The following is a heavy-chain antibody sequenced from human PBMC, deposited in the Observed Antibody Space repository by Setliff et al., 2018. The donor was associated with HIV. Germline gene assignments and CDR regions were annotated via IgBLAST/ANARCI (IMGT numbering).Heavy chain of an antibody. J-gene: IGHJ4*02. CDR2: ISTSGRT. CDR1: GGSISSGNYY. D-gene: IGHD2-21*01. CDR3: ARQVTVVGYFETAAGSFNY. Sequence: SETLSLTCTVSGGSISSGNYYWSWIRQPAGKGLEWIGHISTSGRTNYNPSLMSRLTISTDTSKNQFSLKVRSVTAADTAVYYCARQVTVVGYFETAAGSFNYWGPGTLVTVSS. V-gene: IGHV4-61*09.